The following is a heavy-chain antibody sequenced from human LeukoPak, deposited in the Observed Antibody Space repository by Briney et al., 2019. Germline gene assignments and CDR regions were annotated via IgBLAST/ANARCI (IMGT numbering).Heavy chain of an antibody. CDR2: IYYSGST. V-gene: IGHV4-39*07. CDR3: ARDRWFGESLPAHFDY. Sequence: SETLSLTCTVSGGSISSSSYYWGWIRQPPGKGLEWIGSIYYSGSTYYNPSLKSRVTISVDTSKNQFSLKLSSVTAADTAVYYCARDRWFGESLPAHFDYWGQGTLVTVSS. CDR1: GGSISSSSYY. D-gene: IGHD3-10*01. J-gene: IGHJ4*02.